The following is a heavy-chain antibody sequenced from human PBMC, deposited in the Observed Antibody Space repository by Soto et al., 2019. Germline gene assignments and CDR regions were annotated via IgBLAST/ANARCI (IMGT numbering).Heavy chain of an antibody. J-gene: IGHJ4*02. V-gene: IGHV3-33*01. CDR2: ICYDGSNK. CDR1: GFTFSTYG. Sequence: QVQLVESGGGVVQPGRSLRLSCAASGFTFSTYGMHWVRQAPGKGLEWVAVICYDGSNKYYAESVKSRFTISRDNSKNALYLQMNSLRAEDTAVFYCARDRGESWYYDSSGYAHLDYCGQGTLVTVSS. D-gene: IGHD3-22*01. CDR3: ARDRGESWYYDSSGYAHLDY.